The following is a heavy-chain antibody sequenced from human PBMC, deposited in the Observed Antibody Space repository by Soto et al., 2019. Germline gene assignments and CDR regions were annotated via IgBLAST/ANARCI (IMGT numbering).Heavy chain of an antibody. D-gene: IGHD4-17*01. CDR1: GGSISTYY. CDR2: IYYSGST. J-gene: IGHJ3*02. Sequence: QVQLQESGPGLVKPSETLSLTCTVSGGSISTYYWTWIRQPPGKGLEWIGYIYYSGSTNYNPSLKSRVTISVDTSKNQFSLKVTSVTAADTAVYYCARSRNGDYGGAFDIWGQGTMVTISS. CDR3: ARSRNGDYGGAFDI. V-gene: IGHV4-59*08.